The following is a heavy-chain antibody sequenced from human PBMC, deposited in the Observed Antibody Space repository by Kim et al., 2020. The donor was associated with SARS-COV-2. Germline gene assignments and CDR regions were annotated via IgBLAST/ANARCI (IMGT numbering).Heavy chain of an antibody. D-gene: IGHD1-26*01. CDR3: ARHRYSGSYSPYYFDY. Sequence: SLMTRVTISVDTSKNQFSLGMSSVTAADTAVYFCARHRYSGSYSPYYFDYWGQGTLVTVSS. J-gene: IGHJ4*02. V-gene: IGHV4-59*08.